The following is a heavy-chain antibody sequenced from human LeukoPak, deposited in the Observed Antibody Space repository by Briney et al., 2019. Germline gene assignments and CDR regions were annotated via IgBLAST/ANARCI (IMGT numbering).Heavy chain of an antibody. CDR2: INHSGST. CDR3: AISLSSSWYVFDY. J-gene: IGHJ4*02. D-gene: IGHD6-13*01. CDR1: GGSFSGYY. Sequence: SETLSLTCAVYGGSFSGYYWSWIRQPPGKGLEWIGEINHSGSTNYNPSLKSRVTISVDTSKNQFSLKLSSVTAADTAVYYCAISLSSSWYVFDYWGQGTLVTVSS. V-gene: IGHV4-34*01.